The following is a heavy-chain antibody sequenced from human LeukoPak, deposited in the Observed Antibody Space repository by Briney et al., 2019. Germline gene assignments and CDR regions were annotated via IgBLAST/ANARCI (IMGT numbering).Heavy chain of an antibody. CDR1: GDSVSSNSAA. V-gene: IGHV6-1*01. J-gene: IGHJ6*03. CDR2: TYYRSKWYN. Sequence: SQTLSLTCAISGDSVSSNSAAWNWIRQSPSRGLEWLGRTYYRSKWYNDYAVSVKSRITINPDTSKNQFSLQLNSVTPEDTAVYYCARGRGSGYYYDYYYYMDVWGKGTTVTVSS. D-gene: IGHD3-22*01. CDR3: ARGRGSGYYYDYYYYMDV.